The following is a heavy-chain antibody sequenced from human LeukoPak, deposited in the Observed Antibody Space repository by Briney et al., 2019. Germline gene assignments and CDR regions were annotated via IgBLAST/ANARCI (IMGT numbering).Heavy chain of an antibody. Sequence: SETLSLTCTVSGGSISSYYWSWIRQPPGKGLEWIGYIYYSGSTNYNPSLKSRVTISVDTSKNQFSLKLSSVTAADTAVYYCARGPSSWDPHDAFDIWGQGTMVTVSS. J-gene: IGHJ3*02. V-gene: IGHV4-59*01. CDR3: ARGPSSWDPHDAFDI. CDR1: GGSISSYY. D-gene: IGHD6-13*01. CDR2: IYYSGST.